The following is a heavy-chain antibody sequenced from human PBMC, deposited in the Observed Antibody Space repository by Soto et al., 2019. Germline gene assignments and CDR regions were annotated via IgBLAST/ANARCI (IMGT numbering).Heavy chain of an antibody. J-gene: IGHJ5*02. V-gene: IGHV4-30-2*01. CDR3: ARAGITIFGVVKTNNWFDP. D-gene: IGHD3-3*01. CDR1: GGSISSGGYS. Sequence: PSETLSLTCAVSGGSISSGGYSWSWIRQPPGKGLEWIGYIYHSGSTYYNPSLKSRVTISVDRSKNQFSLKLSSVTAADTAVYYCARAGITIFGVVKTNNWFDPWGQGTLVTVSS. CDR2: IYHSGST.